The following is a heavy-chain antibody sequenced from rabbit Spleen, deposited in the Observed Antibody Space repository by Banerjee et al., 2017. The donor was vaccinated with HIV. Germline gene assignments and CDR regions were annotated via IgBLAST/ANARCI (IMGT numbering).Heavy chain of an antibody. V-gene: IGHV1S45*01. D-gene: IGHD2-1*01. J-gene: IGHJ6*01. CDR3: ARGAINSGDNLYYGMDL. Sequence: QEQLVESGGGLVQPEGSLQLSCTASGFSFSDKAVMCWVRQAPGKGLEWIACINAVTGRAVYASWAKGRFTFSKTSSTTVTLQMTSLTAADTATYFCARGAINSGDNLYYGMDLWGPGTLVTVS. CDR2: INAVTGRA. CDR1: GFSFSDKAV.